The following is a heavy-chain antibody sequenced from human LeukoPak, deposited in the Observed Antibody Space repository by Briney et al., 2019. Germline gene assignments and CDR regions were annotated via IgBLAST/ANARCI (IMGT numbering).Heavy chain of an antibody. CDR1: TGSFSIYA. CDR3: ASSRGGPED. D-gene: IGHD3-10*01. Sequence: SVKVSCKASTGSFSIYAISWVRQAPGQGLEWMGGIIPIFGTANYAQKFQGRVTITADESTSTAYMELSSLRSEDTAVYYCASSRGGPEDWGQGTLVTVSS. J-gene: IGHJ4*02. CDR2: IIPIFGTA. V-gene: IGHV1-69*13.